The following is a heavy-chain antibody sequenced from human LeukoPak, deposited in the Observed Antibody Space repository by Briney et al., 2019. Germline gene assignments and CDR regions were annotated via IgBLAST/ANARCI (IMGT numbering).Heavy chain of an antibody. Sequence: PGGSLRLSCTASGSTFSSNCMTWVRQAPGMGLEWVSVVYTGGDTYYGDSVKGRFTISRDNAKNTLYLQMNSLRPEDTAVYYCARGWANWNYFAYWGQGTLVTVSS. CDR3: ARGWANWNYFAY. J-gene: IGHJ4*02. CDR2: VYTGGDT. V-gene: IGHV3-53*01. CDR1: GSTFSSNC. D-gene: IGHD1-20*01.